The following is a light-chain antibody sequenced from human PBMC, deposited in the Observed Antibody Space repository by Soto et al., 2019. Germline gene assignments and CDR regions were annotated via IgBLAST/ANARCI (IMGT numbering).Light chain of an antibody. J-gene: IGLJ1*01. Sequence: QSALTQPPSASGSPGQSVAISCTGTSSDVGGYNCVSWYQQHPGKAPKLMIYEVNKRPSGVPGRFSGSKSGNTASLTVSGLQAEDEADYYCSSYAGSRNVFGTGTKVTVL. V-gene: IGLV2-8*01. CDR1: SSDVGGYNC. CDR3: SSYAGSRNV. CDR2: EVN.